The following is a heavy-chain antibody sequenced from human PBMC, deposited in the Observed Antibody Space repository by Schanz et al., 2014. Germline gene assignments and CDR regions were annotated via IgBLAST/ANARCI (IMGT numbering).Heavy chain of an antibody. D-gene: IGHD1-1*01. Sequence: QVQLVESGGGVVRPGGSLRLSCAGSGFTFSNYAIHWVRQAPGKGLEWVGVISSDGDQEYYVDSVRSGFTMSRDNSKNTIYRRRNDARIEDTTVYYCSRARDGGNEFDSWGPGTLVTV. CDR3: SRARDGGNEFDS. V-gene: IGHV3-30*04. CDR2: ISSDGDQE. CDR1: GFTFSNYA. J-gene: IGHJ4*02.